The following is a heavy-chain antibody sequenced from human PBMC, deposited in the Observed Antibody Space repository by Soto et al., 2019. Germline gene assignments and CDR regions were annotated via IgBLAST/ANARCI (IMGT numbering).Heavy chain of an antibody. V-gene: IGHV1-69*13. Sequence: SVKVSWKASGGTFSSYAISWVRQAPGQGLEWMGGIIPIFGTANYAQKFQGRVTITADESTSTAYMELSSLRSEDTAVYYCAERHSSGSSYYYYYGMDVWGQGTTVTVSS. D-gene: IGHD6-19*01. J-gene: IGHJ6*02. CDR1: GGTFSSYA. CDR3: AERHSSGSSYYYYYGMDV. CDR2: IIPIFGTA.